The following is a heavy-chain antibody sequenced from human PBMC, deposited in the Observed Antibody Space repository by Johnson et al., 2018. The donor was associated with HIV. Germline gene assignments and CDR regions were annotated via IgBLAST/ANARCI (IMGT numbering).Heavy chain of an antibody. CDR3: ARDSSNSFRFEMYAFDI. CDR2: ISYDGGTT. V-gene: IGHV3-30*04. CDR1: GFTFSSYA. Sequence: QVQLVESGGGVVQPGRSLRLSCAASGFTFSSYAMHWVRQAPGKGLEWVAVISYDGGTTDYAAPVKGRFTISRDDSKTTLYLQMNSLRAEDTAVYYCARDSSNSFRFEMYAFDIWGQGTMVTVSS. J-gene: IGHJ3*02. D-gene: IGHD6-6*01.